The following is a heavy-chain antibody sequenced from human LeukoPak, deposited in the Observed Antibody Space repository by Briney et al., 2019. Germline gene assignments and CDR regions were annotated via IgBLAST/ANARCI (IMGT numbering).Heavy chain of an antibody. Sequence: GGSLRLSCAASGFTFDDYGMSWVRQAPGKGLEWVSGINWNGGSTGYADSVKGRFTISTDNAKNSLYLQMNSLRAEDTAVYYCARALPITSGAFDIWGQGTMVTVSS. D-gene: IGHD5-24*01. J-gene: IGHJ3*02. V-gene: IGHV3-20*04. CDR1: GFTFDDYG. CDR3: ARALPITSGAFDI. CDR2: INWNGGST.